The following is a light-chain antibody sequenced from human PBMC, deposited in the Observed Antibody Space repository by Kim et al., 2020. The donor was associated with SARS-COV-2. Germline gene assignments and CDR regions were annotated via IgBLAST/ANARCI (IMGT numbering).Light chain of an antibody. J-gene: IGKJ3*01. CDR3: MQGTHWPFT. CDR2: KVS. Sequence: ASISRRSSQSLVYGDGNTYLNWFHQRPGQSPRRLIYKVSNRDSGVPDRFSGSGSGTDFTLQISRVEAEDVGVYYCMQGTHWPFTFGPGTKVDIK. V-gene: IGKV2-30*01. CDR1: QSLVYGDGNTY.